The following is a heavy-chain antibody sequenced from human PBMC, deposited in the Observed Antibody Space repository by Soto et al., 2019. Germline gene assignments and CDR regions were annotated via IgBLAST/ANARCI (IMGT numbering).Heavy chain of an antibody. CDR3: ARDIESVTAKHFFYYYAMDV. CDR2: VSANNGHT. D-gene: IGHD2-8*01. J-gene: IGHJ6*02. CDR1: GFTFSNYG. Sequence: ASVKVSCKASGFTFSNYGLNWVRQAPGQGLEWMGWVSANNGHTNYAQNLQGRVSMTTDTSTRTAYMELRGLTFDDTAVYYCARDIESVTAKHFFYYYAMDVWGQGTTVTVSS. V-gene: IGHV1-18*01.